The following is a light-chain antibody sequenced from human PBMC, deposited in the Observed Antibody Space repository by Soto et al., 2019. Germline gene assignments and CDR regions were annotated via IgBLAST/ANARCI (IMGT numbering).Light chain of an antibody. CDR1: QGISTY. Sequence: DVQLTQSQCTLSASVGDRVTITCRASQGISTYLNWYQQKPGKAPKLLIYAASSLQSGVPSRFSGSGSETDFTLTISCLQPEDFAPYSCQQSYSTTWRFAQGTKVDIK. J-gene: IGKJ1*01. CDR2: AAS. CDR3: QQSYSTTWR. V-gene: IGKV1-39*01.